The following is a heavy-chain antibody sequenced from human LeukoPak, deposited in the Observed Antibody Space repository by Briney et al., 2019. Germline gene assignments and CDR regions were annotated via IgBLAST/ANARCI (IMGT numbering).Heavy chain of an antibody. CDR1: GFTFGDYS. D-gene: IGHD2-21*02. CDR3: ARAACDGDCYDY. CDR2: ISSGSTTM. V-gene: IGHV3-48*04. J-gene: IGHJ4*02. Sequence: GGSLRLSCAASGFTFGDYSMNWVRQAPGKGLEWVSYISSGSTTMYYADSVKGRFTISRDNAKNSLYLQMNSQRAEDTAVYYCARAACDGDCYDYWGQGTLVTIPS.